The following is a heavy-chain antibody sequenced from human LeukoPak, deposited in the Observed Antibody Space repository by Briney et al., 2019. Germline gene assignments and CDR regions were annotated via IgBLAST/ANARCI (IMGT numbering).Heavy chain of an antibody. CDR1: GGTFSSYA. D-gene: IGHD3-3*01. J-gene: IGHJ4*02. CDR2: IIPIFGTA. CDR3: ARWGGISTPTGAFWSGPLDY. Sequence: SVKVSCKASGGTFSSYAISWVRQAPGQALEWMGGIIPIFGTANYAQKFQGRVTITADESTSTAYMELSSLTSEDTAVYYCARWGGISTPTGAFWSGPLDYWGQGTLVTVSS. V-gene: IGHV1-69*13.